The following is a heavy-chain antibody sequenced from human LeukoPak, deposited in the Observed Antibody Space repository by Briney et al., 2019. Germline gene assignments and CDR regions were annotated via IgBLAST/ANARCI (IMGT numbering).Heavy chain of an antibody. Sequence: ASVKVSCKASGYIFNDYYMHWVRQAPGQGLEWMGWINPNSGGTNYAQKFQGRVTMTRDTFISTAYMELSRLRSDDTAVYYCARAQQQLVHYWGQGTLVTVSS. D-gene: IGHD6-13*01. V-gene: IGHV1-2*02. J-gene: IGHJ4*02. CDR2: INPNSGGT. CDR1: GYIFNDYY. CDR3: ARAQQQLVHY.